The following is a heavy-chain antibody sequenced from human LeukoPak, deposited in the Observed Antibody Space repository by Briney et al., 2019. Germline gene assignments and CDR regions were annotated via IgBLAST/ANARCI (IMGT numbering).Heavy chain of an antibody. CDR3: ARARLGELSPWDY. CDR2: IYYSGST. Sequence: SETLSLTCTVSGGSISSSSYYWGWIRQLPGKALEWIGSIYYSGSTYYNPSLKSRVTISVDTSKNQFSLKLSSVTAADTAVYYCARARLGELSPWDYWGQGTLVTVSS. CDR1: GGSISSSSYY. J-gene: IGHJ4*02. D-gene: IGHD3-16*02. V-gene: IGHV4-39*07.